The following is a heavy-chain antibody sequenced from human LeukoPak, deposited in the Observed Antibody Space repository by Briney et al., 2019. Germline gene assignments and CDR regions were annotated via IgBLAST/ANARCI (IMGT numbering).Heavy chain of an antibody. V-gene: IGHV1-24*01. CDR1: GYTLTALS. Sequence: GASLKVSCKVSGYTLTALSMHWVRQAPGKGLEWMGGFDPEDGETIYAQKFQGRVTMTEDTSTDTAYMELSSLRSEDTAVYYCATSHSYDYVWGSYRIFDYWGQGTLVTVSS. J-gene: IGHJ4*02. D-gene: IGHD3-16*02. CDR3: ATSHSYDYVWGSYRIFDY. CDR2: FDPEDGET.